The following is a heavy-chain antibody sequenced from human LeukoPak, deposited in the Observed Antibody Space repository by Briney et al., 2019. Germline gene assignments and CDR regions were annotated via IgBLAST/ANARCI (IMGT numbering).Heavy chain of an antibody. V-gene: IGHV1-69*05. CDR2: IIPIFGTA. CDR1: GGTFSSYA. J-gene: IGHJ4*02. D-gene: IGHD2-2*01. CDR3: ARHCSSTTCYWDYFDY. Sequence: GSSVKVSCKASGGTFSSYAISWVRQAPGQGLEWMGGIIPIFGTANYAQKFQGRVTITTDESTSTAYMELSSLRSEDTAVYYCARHCSSTTCYWDYFDYWGQGTLVTVSS.